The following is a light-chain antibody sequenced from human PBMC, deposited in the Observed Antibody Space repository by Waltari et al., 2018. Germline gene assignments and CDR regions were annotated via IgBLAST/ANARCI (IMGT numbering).Light chain of an antibody. CDR1: QSISSY. CDR2: AAA. J-gene: IGKJ2*01. CDR3: QQSYSTPPYT. V-gene: IGKV1-39*01. Sequence: DIQMTKSPSSLSALVGDRVTITCRASQSISSYLNWYQQKPGKAPKLLIYAAASLQSGVPSRFIGSGSGTDFTLTISSLQPEDFATYDCQQSYSTPPYTFGQGTKLEIK.